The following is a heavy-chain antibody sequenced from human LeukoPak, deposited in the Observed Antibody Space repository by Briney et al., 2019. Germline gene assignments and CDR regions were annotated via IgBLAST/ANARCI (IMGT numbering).Heavy chain of an antibody. Sequence: GGSLRLSCAASGFTFSDYYMSWIRQAPGKGLEWVSYISSSGSTIYYADSVKGRFTISRGNAKNSLYLQMNSLRAEDTAVYYCAAERPLQPFDYWGQGTLVTVSS. CDR3: AAERPLQPFDY. J-gene: IGHJ4*02. CDR1: GFTFSDYY. D-gene: IGHD1-1*01. V-gene: IGHV3-11*01. CDR2: ISSSGSTI.